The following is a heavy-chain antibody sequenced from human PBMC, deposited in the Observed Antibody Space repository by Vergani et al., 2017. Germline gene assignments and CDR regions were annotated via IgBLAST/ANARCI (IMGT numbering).Heavy chain of an antibody. Sequence: VQLVESAGGVVQPGGSLRLSCAASGFTFSNFGMHWIRQAPGKGLEWLANIKQDGSEKYYVDSVKGRFTISRDNAKNSLYLQMNSLRAEDTAVYYCARVRAVAGSFYGMDVWGQGTTVTVSS. CDR2: IKQDGSEK. CDR1: GFTFSNFG. V-gene: IGHV3-7*01. CDR3: ARVRAVAGSFYGMDV. D-gene: IGHD6-19*01. J-gene: IGHJ6*02.